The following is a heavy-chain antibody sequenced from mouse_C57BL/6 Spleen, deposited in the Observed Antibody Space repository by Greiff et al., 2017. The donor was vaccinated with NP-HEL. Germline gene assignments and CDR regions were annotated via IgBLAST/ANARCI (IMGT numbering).Heavy chain of an antibody. Sequence: QVQLQQPGAELVKPGASVKMSCKASGYTFTSYWITWVKQRPGQGLEWIGDIYPGSGSTNYNEKFKSKATLTVDTSSSTAYMQLSSLTSEDSAVYYCARRYDYDVGFAYWGQGTLVTVSA. V-gene: IGHV1-55*01. CDR2: IYPGSGST. CDR1: GYTFTSYW. D-gene: IGHD2-4*01. CDR3: ARRYDYDVGFAY. J-gene: IGHJ3*01.